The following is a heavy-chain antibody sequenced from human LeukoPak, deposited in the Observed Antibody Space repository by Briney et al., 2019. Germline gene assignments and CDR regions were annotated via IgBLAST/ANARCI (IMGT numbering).Heavy chain of an antibody. CDR3: ARGVMWGFDC. CDR2: IYSGGTT. CDR1: GLTVRSNY. V-gene: IGHV3-66*01. D-gene: IGHD7-27*01. Sequence: PGGSLTLSCAASGLTVRSNYTSWARHAPGKGLEWVSYIYSGGTTHYGDSVKGRFTISREYSKHTLYLQMDSVRVGDKGVFYCARGVMWGFDCWG. J-gene: IGHJ2*01.